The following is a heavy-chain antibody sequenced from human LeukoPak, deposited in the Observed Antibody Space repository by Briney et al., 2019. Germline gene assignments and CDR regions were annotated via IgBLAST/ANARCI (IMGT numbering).Heavy chain of an antibody. D-gene: IGHD2-21*01. V-gene: IGHV3-48*01. CDR2: ISSSSSTI. CDR3: ARGTILGAFDI. Sequence: GGSLRLSCAASAFTFSSYSMNWVRQAPGKGLEWVSYISSSSSTIYYADSVKGRFTISRDNAKDSLYLQMNSLRAEDTAVYYCARGTILGAFDIWGQGTMVTVSS. CDR1: AFTFSSYS. J-gene: IGHJ3*02.